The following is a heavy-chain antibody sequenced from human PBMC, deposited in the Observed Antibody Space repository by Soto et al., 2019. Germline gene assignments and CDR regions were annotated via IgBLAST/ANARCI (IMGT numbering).Heavy chain of an antibody. CDR3: VRVVAIPGYPDN. Sequence: QVQLVQSGAEVRQPASSVTVSCKTSGGTFSSYAISWVRQAPGQGLEWMGGIVPIVDTSTYAQKFQGRVTITADESTSTAYMELSSLRSDDTAIYYCVRVVAIPGYPDNWGQRTLVTVSS. CDR2: IVPIVDTS. D-gene: IGHD5-12*01. CDR1: GGTFSSYA. J-gene: IGHJ4*02. V-gene: IGHV1-69*12.